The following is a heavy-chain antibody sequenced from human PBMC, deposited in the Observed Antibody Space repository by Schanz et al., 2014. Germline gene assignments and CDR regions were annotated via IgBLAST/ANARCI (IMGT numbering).Heavy chain of an antibody. CDR1: GFIFSNYG. Sequence: QVPFVASGGGVVQPGGSLRLSCAASGFIFSNYGMHWVRQAPGKGLEWVAVIWYDGSNKYYADSVKGRFTISRDNSKNTLYLQMNSLRAEDTSVYFCARVRRRIATPSTPAFRNYYYYAMDVWGQGTTVTVSS. CDR2: IWYDGSNK. J-gene: IGHJ6*02. D-gene: IGHD6-13*01. V-gene: IGHV3-33*01. CDR3: ARVRRRIATPSTPAFRNYYYYAMDV.